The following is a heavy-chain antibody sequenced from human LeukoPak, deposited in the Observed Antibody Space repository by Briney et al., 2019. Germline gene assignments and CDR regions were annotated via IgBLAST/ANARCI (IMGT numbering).Heavy chain of an antibody. CDR1: GSSISTYY. D-gene: IGHD6-13*01. Sequence: PSETLSLTCTVSGSSISTYYWTWIRQPPGKGLEWIGYIYFSDNTNYNPSLKSRVTISLDTSKNQVSLKLKSVTAADTAVYYCARGWQQLSLDYRGQGTLVTVSS. V-gene: IGHV4-59*01. J-gene: IGHJ4*02. CDR3: ARGWQQLSLDY. CDR2: IYFSDNT.